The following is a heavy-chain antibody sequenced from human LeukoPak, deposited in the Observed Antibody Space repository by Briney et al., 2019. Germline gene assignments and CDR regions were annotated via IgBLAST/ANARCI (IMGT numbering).Heavy chain of an antibody. CDR1: GFTFSSYS. V-gene: IGHV3-48*01. Sequence: PGGSLRLSCAASGFTFSSYSMNWVRQAPGKGLEWISYIISTGSTTYYADSVKGRFTISRDNANNSLSLQMSGLRAEDTAVYYCATGFWGYCSRNSCPLDNWGQGTLVTVAS. J-gene: IGHJ4*02. D-gene: IGHD2-2*01. CDR2: IISTGSTT. CDR3: ATGFWGYCSRNSCPLDN.